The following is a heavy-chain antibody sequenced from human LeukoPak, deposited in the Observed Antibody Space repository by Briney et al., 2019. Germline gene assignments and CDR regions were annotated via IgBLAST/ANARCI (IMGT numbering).Heavy chain of an antibody. CDR1: GGSVSSGSYY. CDR3: VRMVRIGYCSGGSCSTRGNWFDP. J-gene: IGHJ5*02. D-gene: IGHD2-15*01. V-gene: IGHV4-61*01. Sequence: SETLSLTCTVSGGSVSSGSYYWSWIRQPPGKGLEWIGYIYYSGSTNYNPSLKSRVTISVDTSKNQFSLKLSSVTAADTAVYYCVRMVRIGYCSGGSCSTRGNWFDPWGQGTLVTVSS. CDR2: IYYSGST.